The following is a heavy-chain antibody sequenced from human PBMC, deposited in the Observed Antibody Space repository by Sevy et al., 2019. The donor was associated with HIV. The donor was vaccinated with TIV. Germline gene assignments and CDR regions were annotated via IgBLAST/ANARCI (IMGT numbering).Heavy chain of an antibody. CDR1: GYTLTELS. Sequence: ASVKVSCKVSGYTLTELSMHWVRQAPGKGLEWMGGFDPEDGETIYAQKFQGRVTMTEDASTDTAYMELSSLRSEDTAVYYCATPYDSSGYVFDYWGQGTLVTVSS. J-gene: IGHJ4*02. CDR2: FDPEDGET. D-gene: IGHD3-22*01. CDR3: ATPYDSSGYVFDY. V-gene: IGHV1-24*01.